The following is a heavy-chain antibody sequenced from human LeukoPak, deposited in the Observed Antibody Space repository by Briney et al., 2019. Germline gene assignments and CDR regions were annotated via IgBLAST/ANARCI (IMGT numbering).Heavy chain of an antibody. CDR3: AKWGPHCVGDYCPALDS. D-gene: IGHD1-26*01. CDR2: INQDGSKK. Sequence: GGSLRLSCVVSRFTFSNYWMSWVRQAPVKGLEWVANINQDGSKKVYADSMKGRFTISRDNAKESLYLQLNSLRADDTAVYYCAKWGPHCVGDYCPALDSWGQGTLVTVSS. V-gene: IGHV3-7*01. J-gene: IGHJ4*02. CDR1: RFTFSNYW.